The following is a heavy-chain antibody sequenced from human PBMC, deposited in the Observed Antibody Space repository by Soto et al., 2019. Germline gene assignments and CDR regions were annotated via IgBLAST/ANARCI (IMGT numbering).Heavy chain of an antibody. CDR2: INPKFGDT. V-gene: IGHV1-2*02. D-gene: IGHD3-10*01. J-gene: IGHJ6*02. Sequence: QVQLVQSGAEMKEPGDSVRVSCEASGYTFTSYYIHWVRQAPGQGLEWMGWINPKFGDTTYAPDFLGRVSMTRDMSISTVYMELSRLTSDDTAIYYCARNMDYYYGPGSGNGHGFWGQGTTVTVFS. CDR1: GYTFTSYY. CDR3: ARNMDYYYGPGSGNGHGF.